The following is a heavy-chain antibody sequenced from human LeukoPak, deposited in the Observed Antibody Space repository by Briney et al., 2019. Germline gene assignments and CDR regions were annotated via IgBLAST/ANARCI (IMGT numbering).Heavy chain of an antibody. J-gene: IGHJ6*01. CDR3: AXDMARPGXDILVXDXXXGMDV. D-gene: IGHD2-21*01. CDR2: ISWNSGSM. Sequence: GGSLRLSCAASGFTFSSHWMHWVRQAPGKGLEWVSGISWNSGSMDYADSVKGRFTISRDNAKNSLYLQMNSLRAEDTALYYCAXDMARPGXDILVXDXXXGMDV. V-gene: IGHV3-9*01. CDR1: GFTFSSHW.